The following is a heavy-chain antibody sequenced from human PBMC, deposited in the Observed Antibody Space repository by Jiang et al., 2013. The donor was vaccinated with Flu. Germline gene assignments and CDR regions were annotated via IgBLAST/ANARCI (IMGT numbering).Heavy chain of an antibody. CDR3: ARGAHILTGYYNYYYFDL. V-gene: IGHV6-1*01. CDR2: TYYRSKWKS. J-gene: IGHJ2*01. CDR1: GDSVSSNDAT. Sequence: QTLSLTCAISGDSVSSNDATWNWIRQSPSRGLEWLGRTYYRSKWKSDYALSVKSRITINPDTSKNQFSLQLNSVTPEDTAVYYCARGAHILTGYYNYYYFDLWGRGTLVTVSS. D-gene: IGHD3-9*01.